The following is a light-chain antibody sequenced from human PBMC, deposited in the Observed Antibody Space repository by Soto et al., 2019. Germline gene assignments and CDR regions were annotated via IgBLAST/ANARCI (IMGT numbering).Light chain of an antibody. Sequence: QSVLTQPASVSGSPGQSITISCTGTSSDVGAHMYVSWYQQHPGKAPKLMIYEVSNRPSGVSNRFSASKSGNTASLIISGLQAEDGADYYCSSYTTTSTVIFGGGTKVTVL. V-gene: IGLV2-14*01. CDR3: SSYTTTSTVI. CDR2: EVS. J-gene: IGLJ2*01. CDR1: SSDVGAHMY.